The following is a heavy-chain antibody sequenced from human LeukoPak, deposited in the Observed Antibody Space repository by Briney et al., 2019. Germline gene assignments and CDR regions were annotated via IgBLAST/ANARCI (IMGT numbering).Heavy chain of an antibody. Sequence: GGSLRLSCAASGFTFSTCAMHWVRQAPGKGLEYVSAISSNGGATYYANSVKGRFTISRDNSKSTLYLQMGSLRPEDMAVYYCAREGAAASVDYWGQGTLVTVSS. V-gene: IGHV3-64*01. J-gene: IGHJ4*02. CDR3: AREGAAASVDY. CDR2: ISSNGGAT. D-gene: IGHD6-13*01. CDR1: GFTFSTCA.